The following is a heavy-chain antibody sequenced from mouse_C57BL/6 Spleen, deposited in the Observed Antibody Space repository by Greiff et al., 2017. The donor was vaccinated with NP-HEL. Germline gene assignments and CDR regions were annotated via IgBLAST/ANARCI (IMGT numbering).Heavy chain of an antibody. J-gene: IGHJ1*03. CDR2: ISDGGSYT. CDR1: GFTFSSYA. CDR3: ARDGGRRDYWYFDV. V-gene: IGHV5-4*01. D-gene: IGHD3-3*01. Sequence: EVQRVESGGGLVKPGGSLKLSCAASGFTFSSYAMSWVRQTPEKRLEWVATISDGGSYTYYPDNVKGRFTISRDNAKNNLYLQMSHLKSEDTAMYYCARDGGRRDYWYFDVWGTGTTVTVSS.